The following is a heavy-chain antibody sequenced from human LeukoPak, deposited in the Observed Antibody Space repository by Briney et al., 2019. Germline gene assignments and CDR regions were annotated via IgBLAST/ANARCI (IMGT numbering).Heavy chain of an antibody. J-gene: IGHJ4*02. CDR2: ISSSSSYI. CDR1: GFTFSSYS. V-gene: IGHV3-21*01. CDR3: AGTLPGITMIVVVTFFDY. D-gene: IGHD3-22*01. Sequence: GGSLRLSCAASGFTFSSYSMNWVRQAPGKGLEWVSSISSSSSYIYYADSVKGRFTISRDNAKNSLYLQMNSLRAEDTAVYYCAGTLPGITMIVVVTFFDYWGQGTLVTVSS.